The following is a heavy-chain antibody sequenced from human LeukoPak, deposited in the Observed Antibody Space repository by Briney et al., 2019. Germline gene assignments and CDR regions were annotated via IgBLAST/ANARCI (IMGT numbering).Heavy chain of an antibody. D-gene: IGHD3-9*01. Sequence: ASVKVSCKASGYTFNGYYKHWVRQAPGQGLEWMGWINPNSDGTNYAQKFQGRVTMTRDTSISTAYMELSRLRSEDTAVYYCARDHDILTGRDAFDIWGQGTMVTVSS. CDR1: GYTFNGYY. CDR3: ARDHDILTGRDAFDI. J-gene: IGHJ3*02. V-gene: IGHV1-2*02. CDR2: INPNSDGT.